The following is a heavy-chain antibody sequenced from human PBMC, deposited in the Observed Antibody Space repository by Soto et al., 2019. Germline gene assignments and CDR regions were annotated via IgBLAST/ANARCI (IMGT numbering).Heavy chain of an antibody. CDR2: IIPIFGTA. Sequence: QVQLVQSGAEVKKPGSSVKVSCKASGGTFSSYAISWVRQAPGQGLEWMGGIIPIFGTANYVQKFQGRVTITADESTSTAYMELSSLRSEDTAVYYCARDPSGVGTYYFDYWGQGTLVTVSS. J-gene: IGHJ4*02. V-gene: IGHV1-69*01. CDR3: ARDPSGVGTYYFDY. D-gene: IGHD3-3*01. CDR1: GGTFSSYA.